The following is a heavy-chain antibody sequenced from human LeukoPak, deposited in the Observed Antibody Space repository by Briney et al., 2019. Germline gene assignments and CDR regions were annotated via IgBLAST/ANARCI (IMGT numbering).Heavy chain of an antibody. CDR1: GYTFTSYD. CDR2: MNPNSGNT. D-gene: IGHD6-13*01. CDR3: ARGSQQLVGDYYYYYGMDV. J-gene: IGHJ6*02. V-gene: IGHV1-8*01. Sequence: ASVTVSCKASGYTFTSYDINWVRQAAGQGLEWMGWMNPNSGNTGYAQKFQGRVTMTRNTSISTAYMELSSLRSEDTAVYYCARGSQQLVGDYYYYYGMDVWGQGTTVTVSS.